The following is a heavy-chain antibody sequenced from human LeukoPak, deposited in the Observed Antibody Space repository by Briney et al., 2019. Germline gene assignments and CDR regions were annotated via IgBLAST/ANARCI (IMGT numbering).Heavy chain of an antibody. CDR1: GFIFSGSW. Sequence: QPGGSLRLSCTASGFIFSGSWMAWIRQAPGKGLEWVAIIKKDGSEKYYVDSMKGRLTISRDNAKNSLFLQMNSLRAEDTAIYYCTTDTWYSAGHWGQGTLVTVSS. V-gene: IGHV3-7*03. D-gene: IGHD2-15*01. CDR2: IKKDGSEK. J-gene: IGHJ4*02. CDR3: TTDTWYSAGH.